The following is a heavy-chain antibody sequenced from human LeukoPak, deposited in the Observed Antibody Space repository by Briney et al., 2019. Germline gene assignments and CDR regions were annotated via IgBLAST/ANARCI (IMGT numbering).Heavy chain of an antibody. V-gene: IGHV4-59*08. CDR2: IYYSGST. D-gene: IGHD3-16*01. CDR1: GGSISSYY. Sequence: PSETLSLTCTVSGGSISSYYWSWIRQPPGKGLEWIGYIYYSGSTNYNPSLKSRVTISVDTSKNQFSLKLSSVTAADTAVYYCARHLYDYVWGSYEPSAFDYWGQGTLVTVSS. CDR3: ARHLYDYVWGSYEPSAFDY. J-gene: IGHJ4*02.